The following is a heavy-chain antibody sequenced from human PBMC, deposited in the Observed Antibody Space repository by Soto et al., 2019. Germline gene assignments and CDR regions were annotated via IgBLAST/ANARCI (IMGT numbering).Heavy chain of an antibody. CDR2: ISSSRSYI. CDR1: GFNFSNYG. V-gene: IGHV3-21*01. D-gene: IGHD2-2*01. J-gene: IGHJ5*02. Sequence: EVQVVESGGGLVKPGGSLRLSCVASGFNFSNYGMNWVRQAPGKGLEWVSSISSSRSYISYADSMKGRFTISRDNAKNSVYLQMDSRRAEDTAVYYCARSDCTSTSCYVVWFDPWGQGTLVTVSS. CDR3: ARSDCTSTSCYVVWFDP.